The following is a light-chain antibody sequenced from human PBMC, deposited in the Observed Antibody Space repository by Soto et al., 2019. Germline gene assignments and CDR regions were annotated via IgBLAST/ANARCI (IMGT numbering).Light chain of an antibody. V-gene: IGKV1-5*01. Sequence: DIQMTQSPSTLSASVGDRVTIPCRASQSISSWLAWYQQKPGKAPKLLIYDASSLQSGVPSRFSGSGSGTDFSLTISNLQPEDFATYYCQQGQSTPITFGQGTRLEIK. CDR3: QQGQSTPIT. CDR2: DAS. J-gene: IGKJ5*01. CDR1: QSISSW.